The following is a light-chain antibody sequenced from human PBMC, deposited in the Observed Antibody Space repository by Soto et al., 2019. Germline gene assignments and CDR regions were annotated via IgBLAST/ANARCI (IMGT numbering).Light chain of an antibody. V-gene: IGLV2-8*01. CDR3: TSYTGDDFTFI. J-gene: IGLJ1*01. Sequence: QSALTQPPSASGSLGQSVTISCTGTSSDIGTYDYVSWCQQHPGRAPKLIIFEVSKRPSGVPDRFSGSKSGNTASLIVSGLQPDDEAEYHCTSYTGDDFTFIFGTGTKVTVL. CDR2: EVS. CDR1: SSDIGTYDY.